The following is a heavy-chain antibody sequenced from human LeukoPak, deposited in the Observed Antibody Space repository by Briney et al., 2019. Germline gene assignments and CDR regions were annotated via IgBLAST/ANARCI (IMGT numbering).Heavy chain of an antibody. CDR3: ARIRSGWYSFDC. J-gene: IGHJ4*02. CDR1: GFSLRTSGMC. Sequence: SGPTLVKPTQTLTLTCTFSGFSLRTSGMCVSWIRQPPGKALEWLALIDWDDDKYYSTSLKTRLTISKDTSKNQVVLTMTNMNPVDTATYYCARIRSGWYSFDCWGQGTLVTVSS. CDR2: IDWDDDK. D-gene: IGHD6-19*01. V-gene: IGHV2-70*01.